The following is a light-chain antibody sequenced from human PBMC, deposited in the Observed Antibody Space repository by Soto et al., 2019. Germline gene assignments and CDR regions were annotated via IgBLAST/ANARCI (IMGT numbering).Light chain of an antibody. CDR1: SGHSSYI. CDR2: VEGSGSY. Sequence: QSVLTQSSSASASLGSSVKLICSLSSGHSSYIIAWHQQQPGKAPRHLMRVEGSGSYNKGSGVPDRFSGSSSGADRYLTISNLQSEDEADYYCETWDTNTRVFGGGTKLTVL. V-gene: IGLV4-60*03. J-gene: IGLJ3*02. CDR3: ETWDTNTRV.